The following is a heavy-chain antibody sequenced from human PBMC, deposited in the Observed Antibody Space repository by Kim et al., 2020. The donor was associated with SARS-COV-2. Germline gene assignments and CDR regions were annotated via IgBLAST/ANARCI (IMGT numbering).Heavy chain of an antibody. J-gene: IGHJ6*02. V-gene: IGHV3-30*01. CDR3: SRTFSGSYYYGMDV. Sequence: ADSVKGRFTISRDHSKNTLYLQMNSLRAEDTAVYYCSRTFSGSYYYGMDVWGQGTTVTVSS. D-gene: IGHD1-26*01.